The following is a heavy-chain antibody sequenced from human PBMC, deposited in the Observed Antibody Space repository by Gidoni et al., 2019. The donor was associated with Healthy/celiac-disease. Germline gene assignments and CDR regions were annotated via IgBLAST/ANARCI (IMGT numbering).Heavy chain of an antibody. CDR2: IRGSGGST. CDR3: AKAGWELLSLHY. V-gene: IGHV3-23*01. Sequence: EVQLLESGGGLVQPGGSLRLSCAASGSTFSSYAMSWVRQAPGKGLEWVSAIRGSGGSTYYADSVKGRFTISRDNSKNTLYLQMNSLRAEDTAVYYCAKAGWELLSLHYWGQGTLVTVSS. CDR1: GSTFSSYA. D-gene: IGHD1-26*01. J-gene: IGHJ4*02.